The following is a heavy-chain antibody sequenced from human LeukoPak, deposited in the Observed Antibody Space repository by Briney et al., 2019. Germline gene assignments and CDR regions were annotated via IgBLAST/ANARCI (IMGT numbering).Heavy chain of an antibody. D-gene: IGHD5-24*01. CDR2: IYSSGST. V-gene: IGHV4-4*07. J-gene: IGHJ5*02. Sequence: SETLSLTCTVSGGSINSYFWNWIRQPAGKGLEWIGRIYSSGSTDYNPSLKSRVTISVDKSKNQFSLKLSSVTAADTAVYYCAREGEMATTWGQGTLVTVSS. CDR3: AREGEMATT. CDR1: GGSINSYF.